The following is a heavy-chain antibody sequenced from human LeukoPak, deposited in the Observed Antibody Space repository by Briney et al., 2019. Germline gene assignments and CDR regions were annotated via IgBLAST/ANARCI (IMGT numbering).Heavy chain of an antibody. CDR2: ISYDGSNK. J-gene: IGHJ4*02. V-gene: IGHV3-30-3*01. Sequence: GRSLRLSCAASGFTFSSYAMHWVRQAPGKGLEWVAVISYDGSNKYYADSVKGRFTISRDNSKNTLYLQMNSLRAEETAVYYCARNWANFDYWGQGTLVTVSS. D-gene: IGHD7-27*01. CDR3: ARNWANFDY. CDR1: GFTFSSYA.